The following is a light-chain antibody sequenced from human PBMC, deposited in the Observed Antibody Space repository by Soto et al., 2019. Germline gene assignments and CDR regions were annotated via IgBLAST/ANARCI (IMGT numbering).Light chain of an antibody. V-gene: IGLV2-14*01. CDR2: EVI. CDR1: SSDIGTYDY. Sequence: QSALTQPASVSGSPGQSITFSCTGTSSDIGTYDYVSWYQQHPGKAPKLMIYEVINRPSGISNRFSGSKSGNTASLTISGLQAEDEADYYCSSYTTSSPLEVFGGGTKLTVL. J-gene: IGLJ3*02. CDR3: SSYTTSSPLEV.